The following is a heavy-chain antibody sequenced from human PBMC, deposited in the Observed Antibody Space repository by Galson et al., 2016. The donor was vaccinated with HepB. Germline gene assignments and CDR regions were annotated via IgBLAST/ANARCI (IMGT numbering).Heavy chain of an antibody. CDR2: ISGRGGTT. Sequence: SLRLSCAVSGFTFSSFAMSWVRQAPGKGLEWVSDISGRGGTTDYADSVKGRFAMSRDNSTNTLFLQMNSLRVEDTALYFCAVLGYCTRSSCPSRSWGQGTLVVVSS. J-gene: IGHJ5*02. D-gene: IGHD2-15*01. V-gene: IGHV3-23*01. CDR3: AVLGYCTRSSCPSRS. CDR1: GFTFSSFA.